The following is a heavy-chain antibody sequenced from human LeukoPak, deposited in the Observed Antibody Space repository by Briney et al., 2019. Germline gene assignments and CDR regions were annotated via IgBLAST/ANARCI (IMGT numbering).Heavy chain of an antibody. CDR2: ISYIGST. Sequence: SETLSLTCTVSGGTFTTHYWSWIRQPPGKGLEWIGYISYIGSTNYNPSLKSRVTISIDTSNNEVSLMLTSVTAADTAVYYCASDSISMNAFDAWGQGTMVTVSS. V-gene: IGHV4-59*11. CDR1: GGTFTTHY. D-gene: IGHD3-22*01. J-gene: IGHJ3*01. CDR3: ASDSISMNAFDA.